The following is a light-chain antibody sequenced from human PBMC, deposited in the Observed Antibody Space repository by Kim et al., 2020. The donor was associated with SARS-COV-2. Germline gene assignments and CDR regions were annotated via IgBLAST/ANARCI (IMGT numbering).Light chain of an antibody. CDR2: GAS. J-gene: IGKJ5*01. CDR3: QKYDNWPIT. V-gene: IGKV3-15*01. CDR1: QSVSTY. Sequence: VSPRERATLSCRASQSVSTYLAWYQQKPGQAPRLLIYGASTRATGIPARFSGSGSGTEFTLTINSLQSEDFAVYYCQKYDNWPITFGQGTRLEIK.